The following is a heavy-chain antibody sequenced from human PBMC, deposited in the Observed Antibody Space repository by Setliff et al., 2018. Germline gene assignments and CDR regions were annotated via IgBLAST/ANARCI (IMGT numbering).Heavy chain of an antibody. Sequence: GSLRLSCAASGFRISFREYWMFWVRQAPGKGLEWVARIDKDGSSTSYADSVKGRFTISRDNAKNTLYLQMNSLRTEDTAVYYCARDLGEPYWYFDLWGRGTLVTVSS. CDR3: ARDLGEPYWYFDL. CDR2: IDKDGSST. D-gene: IGHD2-21*01. V-gene: IGHV3-74*01. CDR1: GFRISFREYW. J-gene: IGHJ2*01.